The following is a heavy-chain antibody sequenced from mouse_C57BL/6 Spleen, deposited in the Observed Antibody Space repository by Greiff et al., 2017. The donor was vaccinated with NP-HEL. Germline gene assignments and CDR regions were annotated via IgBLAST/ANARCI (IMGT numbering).Heavy chain of an antibody. CDR3: ARDGSSYPGDY. D-gene: IGHD1-1*01. J-gene: IGHJ2*01. V-gene: IGHV1-72*01. Sequence: QVHVKQPGAELVKPGASVKLSCTASGYTLTSYWMHWVKQRPGRGLEWIGRIDPNSGGTQSNEKFKSKATLTVDKPSSTAYMQRSSLTSEDAAVYYCARDGSSYPGDYWGQGTTLTVSS. CDR2: IDPNSGGT. CDR1: GYTLTSYW.